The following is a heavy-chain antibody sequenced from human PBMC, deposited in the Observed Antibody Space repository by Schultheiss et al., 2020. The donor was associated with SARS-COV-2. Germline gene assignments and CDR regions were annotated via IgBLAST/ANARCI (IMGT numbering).Heavy chain of an antibody. J-gene: IGHJ4*02. Sequence: SGPTLVKPTETLTLTCTVSGFSLSNARMGVSWIRQPPGKALEWLAHIFSNDEKSYSTSLKSRLTISKDTSKSQVVLTMTNMDPVDTATYYCARVYGGNSGLTDYWGQGTLVTVSS. CDR1: GFSLSNARMG. V-gene: IGHV2-26*01. CDR3: ARVYGGNSGLTDY. CDR2: IFSNDEK. D-gene: IGHD4-23*01.